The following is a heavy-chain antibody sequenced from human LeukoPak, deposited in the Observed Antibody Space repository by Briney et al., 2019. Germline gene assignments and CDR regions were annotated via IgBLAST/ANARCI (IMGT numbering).Heavy chain of an antibody. CDR3: AKDINPMIVVSANFDY. D-gene: IGHD3-22*01. CDR2: ISGSGGST. CDR1: GFTFSSYA. Sequence: GGSLRLSCAASGFTFSSYAMSWVRQAPGKGLEWVSAISGSGGSTYYADSVKGRFTISRDNSKNTLYLQMNSLRAEDTAVYYCAKDINPMIVVSANFDYWGQGTLVTVSS. J-gene: IGHJ4*02. V-gene: IGHV3-23*01.